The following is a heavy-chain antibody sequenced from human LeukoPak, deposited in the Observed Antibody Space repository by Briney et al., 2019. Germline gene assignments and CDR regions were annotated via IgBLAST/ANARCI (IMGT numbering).Heavy chain of an antibody. D-gene: IGHD3-3*01. Sequence: ASVKVSCKASGYTLTGYYMHWVRQAPGQGLEWMGRINPNSGGTNYTQKFQGRVTMTRDTSISTAYMELSRLRSDDTAVYYCARDYDFWSGYFNDAFDIWGQGTMVTVSS. V-gene: IGHV1-2*06. J-gene: IGHJ3*02. CDR3: ARDYDFWSGYFNDAFDI. CDR1: GYTLTGYY. CDR2: INPNSGGT.